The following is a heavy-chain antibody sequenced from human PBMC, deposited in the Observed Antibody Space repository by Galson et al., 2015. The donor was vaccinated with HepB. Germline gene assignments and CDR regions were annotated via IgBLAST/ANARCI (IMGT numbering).Heavy chain of an antibody. D-gene: IGHD1-26*01. CDR3: AREGESGGELFDY. CDR2: ISSSSSTI. J-gene: IGHJ4*02. CDR1: GFTFSSYG. V-gene: IGHV3-48*02. Sequence: SLRLSCAASGFTFSSYGMHWVRQAPGKGLEWVSYISSSSSTIYYADSVRGRFTISRDNAKNSLYLQMNSLRDEDTAVYYCAREGESGGELFDYWGQGTLVTVSS.